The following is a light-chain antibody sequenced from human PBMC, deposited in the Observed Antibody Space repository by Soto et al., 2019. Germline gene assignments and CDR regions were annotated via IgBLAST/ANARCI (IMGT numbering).Light chain of an antibody. CDR1: TGDVGAYIF. Sequence: QSALTQPRSVSGSPGQSVTISCTGTTGDVGAYIFVSWYQHHPGKAPKLMIYDASKRPSGVPDRFSASKSGNTASLTISGLQAEDEADYYGCSYAGSFSWVFGGGTKLTVL. V-gene: IGLV2-11*01. J-gene: IGLJ3*02. CDR2: DAS. CDR3: CSYAGSFSWV.